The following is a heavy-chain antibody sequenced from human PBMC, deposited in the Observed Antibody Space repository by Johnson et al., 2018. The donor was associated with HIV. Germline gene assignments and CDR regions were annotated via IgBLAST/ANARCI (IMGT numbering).Heavy chain of an antibody. V-gene: IGHV3-9*01. D-gene: IGHD6-19*01. CDR3: TKEIVRYSIDWDVFDI. CDR1: GFTFSSYW. J-gene: IGHJ3*02. CDR2: ISRNSDKI. Sequence: VQLVESGGRLIQPGGSLRLSCAASGFTFSSYWMHWVRQVPGKGLEWVSGISRNSDKIGYADSVRGRFSISRDNAKNTLYLQMDSLRAEDTALYYCTKEIVRYSIDWDVFDIWGQGNMVIVSS.